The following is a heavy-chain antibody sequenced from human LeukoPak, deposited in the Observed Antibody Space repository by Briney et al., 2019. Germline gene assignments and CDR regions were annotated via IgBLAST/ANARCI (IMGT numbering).Heavy chain of an antibody. V-gene: IGHV3-23*01. Sequence: TGGSLRLSCAAPGFTFSSYAMNWVRQAPGKGLEWVSAISGSAGSTYYADSVKGRFTISRDNSKNTLYLQMNSLRAEDTAVYYCARARHVDTAMVPYYYGMDVWGQGTTVTVSS. D-gene: IGHD5-18*01. CDR2: ISGSAGST. CDR1: GFTFSSYA. CDR3: ARARHVDTAMVPYYYGMDV. J-gene: IGHJ6*02.